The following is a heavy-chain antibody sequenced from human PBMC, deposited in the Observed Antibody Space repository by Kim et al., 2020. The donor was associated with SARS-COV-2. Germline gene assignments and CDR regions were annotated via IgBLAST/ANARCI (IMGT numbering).Heavy chain of an antibody. D-gene: IGHD6-13*01. Sequence: PALMSRVTISVDTSKNRFSLKLSSVTAADTAVYYCARHSGIAAAGTFDYWGQGTLVTVSS. V-gene: IGHV4-39*01. J-gene: IGHJ4*02. CDR3: ARHSGIAAAGTFDY.